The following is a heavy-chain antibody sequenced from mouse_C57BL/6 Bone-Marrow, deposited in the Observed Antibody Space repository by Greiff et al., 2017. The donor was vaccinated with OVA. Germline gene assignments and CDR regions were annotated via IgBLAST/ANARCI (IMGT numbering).Heavy chain of an antibody. D-gene: IGHD1-1*01. CDR1: EYEFPSHD. J-gene: IGHJ2*01. CDR3: ARPGYYGSSYF. CDR2: INSDGGST. V-gene: IGHV5-2*01. Sequence: DVKVEESGGGLVQPGESLKLSCESNEYEFPSHDMSWVRKTPEKRLELVAAINSDGGSTYYPDTMERRFIISRDNTKKTLYLQMSSLRSEDTALYYCARPGYYGSSYFWGQGTTLTVSS.